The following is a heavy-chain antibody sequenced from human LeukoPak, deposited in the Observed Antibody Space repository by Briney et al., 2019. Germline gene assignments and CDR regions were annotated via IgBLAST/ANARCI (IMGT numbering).Heavy chain of an antibody. CDR1: GFTFSDYY. J-gene: IGHJ4*02. D-gene: IGHD6-13*01. CDR2: ISSSGSTI. V-gene: IGHV3-11*01. Sequence: PGGPLRLSCAASGFTFSDYYMSWIRQAPGKGLEWVSYISSSGSTIYYADSVKGRFTISRDNAKNSLYLQMNSLRAEDTAVYYCARDQAIAAAGFDYWGQGTLVTVSS. CDR3: ARDQAIAAAGFDY.